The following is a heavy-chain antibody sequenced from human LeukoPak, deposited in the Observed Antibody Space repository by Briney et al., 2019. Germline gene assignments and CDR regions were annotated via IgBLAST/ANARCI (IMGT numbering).Heavy chain of an antibody. CDR2: INDDSSDI. D-gene: IGHD2-2*01. V-gene: IGHV3-21*05. J-gene: IGHJ4*02. CDR3: ARDTFQPGLIDS. CDR1: GFTFNLYA. Sequence: PGGSLRLSCAACGFTFNLYAMHWVRQAPGKGLEWVSYINDDSSDIHYAGSVKGRFTISRDNARNTLYLQLSGLRAEDTAVYYCARDTFQPGLIDSWGQGALVTVSS.